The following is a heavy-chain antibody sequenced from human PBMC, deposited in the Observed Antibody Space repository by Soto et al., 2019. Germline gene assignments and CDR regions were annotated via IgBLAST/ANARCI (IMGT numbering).Heavy chain of an antibody. J-gene: IGHJ5*02. D-gene: IGHD1-20*01. CDR2: ISSSSSTI. V-gene: IGHV3-48*01. CDR1: GFTFSSYS. Sequence: HPGGSLRLSCAASGFTFSSYSMNWVRQAPGKGLEWVSYISSSSSTIYYADSVKGRFTISRDNAKNSLYLQMNSLRAEDTAVYYCARGPYNWNVVQRAYNWFDPWGQGTLVTVSS. CDR3: ARGPYNWNVVQRAYNWFDP.